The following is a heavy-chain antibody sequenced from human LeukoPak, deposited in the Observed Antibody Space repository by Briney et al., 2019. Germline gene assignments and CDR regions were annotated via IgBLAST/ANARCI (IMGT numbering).Heavy chain of an antibody. D-gene: IGHD6-19*01. CDR1: GDSVSSNSAA. Sequence: SRTLPLTCAISGDSVSSNSAAWNWIRQSPSRGLEWLGRTYYRSKWYSDYAVSVKSRITINPDTSKNQFSLQLNSVTPEDTAVYYCARGAVAVMLSFDYWGQGTLVTVSS. CDR2: TYYRSKWYS. V-gene: IGHV6-1*01. J-gene: IGHJ4*02. CDR3: ARGAVAVMLSFDY.